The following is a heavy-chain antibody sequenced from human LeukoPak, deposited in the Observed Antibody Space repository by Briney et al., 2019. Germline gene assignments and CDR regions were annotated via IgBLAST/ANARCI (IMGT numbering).Heavy chain of an antibody. Sequence: AGGSLRLSCAASGFTFSSYAMSWVRQAPGKGLEWVSLISWDGGSTYYADSVKGRFTISRDNSKNSLYLQMNSLRTEDTALYYCAKSGGPPGKYSSSWYYYYYYMDVWGKGTTVTVSS. V-gene: IGHV3-43*02. CDR3: AKSGGPPGKYSSSWYYYYYYMDV. J-gene: IGHJ6*03. CDR1: GFTFSSYA. CDR2: ISWDGGST. D-gene: IGHD6-13*01.